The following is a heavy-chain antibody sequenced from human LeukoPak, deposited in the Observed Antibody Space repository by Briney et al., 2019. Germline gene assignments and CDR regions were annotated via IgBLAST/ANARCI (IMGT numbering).Heavy chain of an antibody. J-gene: IGHJ4*02. V-gene: IGHV1-24*01. D-gene: IGHD1-1*01. CDR2: FDPEDGET. Sequence: ASVKVSCKVSGYTLTELSMHWVRQAPGKGLEWMGGFDPEDGETIYAQKFQGRVTMTEDTSTDTAYMELSSLRSEDTAVYYCANANWNDPYLDYWGQGTLVTVSS. CDR1: GYTLTELS. CDR3: ANANWNDPYLDY.